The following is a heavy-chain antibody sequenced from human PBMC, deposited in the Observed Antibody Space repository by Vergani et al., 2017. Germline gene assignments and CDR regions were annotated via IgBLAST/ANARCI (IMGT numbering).Heavy chain of an antibody. D-gene: IGHD1-26*01. CDR3: ARDGRYSGSYHLGAFDI. CDR2: IIPIFGTA. V-gene: IGHV1-69*01. Sequence: QVQLVQSGAEVKKSGSSVKVSCKASGVTFSSYAISWVRQAPGQGLEWMGGIIPIFGTANYAQKFQGRVTITADESTSTAYMELSSLRSEDTAVYYCARDGRYSGSYHLGAFDIWGQGTMVTVSS. J-gene: IGHJ3*02. CDR1: GVTFSSYA.